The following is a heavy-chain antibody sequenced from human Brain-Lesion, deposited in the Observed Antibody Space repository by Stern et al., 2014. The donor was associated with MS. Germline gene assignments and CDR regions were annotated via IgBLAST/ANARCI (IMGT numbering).Heavy chain of an antibody. J-gene: IGHJ6*02. D-gene: IGHD2-2*01. Sequence: QVQLVESGPGLVKPSQTLSLSCTVSGGSISSGGYYWSWIRQPAGKGLEWIGRIFNSGSPSYTPSLKSRVTISIDPSKNQFPLRLNSMTAADTAVYYCARGRVVPGFQYYATDVWGQGTTVIVSS. CDR1: GGSISSGGYY. V-gene: IGHV4-61*02. CDR2: IFNSGSP. CDR3: ARGRVVPGFQYYATDV.